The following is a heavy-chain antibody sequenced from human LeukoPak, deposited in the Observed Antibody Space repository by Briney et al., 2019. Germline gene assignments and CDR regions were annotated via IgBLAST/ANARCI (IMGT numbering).Heavy chain of an antibody. CDR2: ISYDGSNK. D-gene: IGHD3-9*01. V-gene: IGHV3-30-3*01. J-gene: IGHJ6*02. Sequence: GGSLRLSCAASGFTFSSYAVHWVRQAPGKGLGWVAVISYDGSNKYYADSVKGRFTISRDNSKNTLYLQMNSLRAEGTAVYYCAREYYDILTGYSYYGIDGWGQGTTVTVSS. CDR1: GFTFSSYA. CDR3: AREYYDILTGYSYYGIDG.